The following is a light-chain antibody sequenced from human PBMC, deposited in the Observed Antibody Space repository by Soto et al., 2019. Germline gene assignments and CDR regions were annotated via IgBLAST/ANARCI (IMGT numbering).Light chain of an antibody. V-gene: IGLV3-21*04. CDR1: NMGSKS. CDR3: QVCDSSSEHRV. Sequence: SSELTQPPSVSVAPGKTASITVGENNMGSKSVHWYQQKPGQAPVLVIYYDSARPSGIPERFAGSNSGNTATLTISRVEAGDEADYYCQVCDSSSEHRVFGGGTKVTVL. J-gene: IGLJ2*01. CDR2: YDS.